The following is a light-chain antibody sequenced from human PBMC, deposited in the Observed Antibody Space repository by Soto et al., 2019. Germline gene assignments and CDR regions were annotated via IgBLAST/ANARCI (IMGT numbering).Light chain of an antibody. CDR2: EAS. J-gene: IGKJ5*01. CDR3: QQRSNWPPIT. Sequence: EIVLTQSPGTLSLSPGERATLSCRASQTVSSSLAWYQQKPGQAPRLLIYEASNRATGIPARFSDSGSGTDFILTISRLEPEDFAVYYCQQRSNWPPITFGRGTRLEIK. CDR1: QTVSSS. V-gene: IGKV3-11*01.